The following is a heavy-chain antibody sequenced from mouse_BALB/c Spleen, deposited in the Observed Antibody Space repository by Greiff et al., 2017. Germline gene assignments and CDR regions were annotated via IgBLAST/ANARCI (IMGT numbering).Heavy chain of an antibody. J-gene: IGHJ3*01. D-gene: IGHD1-2*01. CDR1: GYTFTSYW. V-gene: IGHV1-7*01. CDR3: ARSGTATPIFAY. Sequence: VQLQQSGAELAKPGASVKMSCKASGYTFTSYWMHWVKQRPGQGLEWIGYINPSTGYTEYNQKFKDKATLTADKSSSTAYMQLSSLTSEDSAVYYCARSGTATPIFAYWGQGTLVTVSA. CDR2: INPSTGYT.